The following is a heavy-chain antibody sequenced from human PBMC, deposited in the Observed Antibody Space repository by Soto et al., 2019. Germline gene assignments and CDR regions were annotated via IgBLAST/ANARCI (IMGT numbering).Heavy chain of an antibody. CDR2: INAGNGNT. CDR1: GYTFTSYA. CDR3: ARSSGYSYGFDY. Sequence: ASVKVSCKASGYTFTSYAMHWVRQAPGQRLEWMGWINAGNGNTKYAQKLQGRVTMTTDTSTSTAYMELRSLRPDDTAVYYCARSSGYSYGFDYWGQGTLVTVSS. V-gene: IGHV1-3*01. J-gene: IGHJ4*02. D-gene: IGHD5-18*01.